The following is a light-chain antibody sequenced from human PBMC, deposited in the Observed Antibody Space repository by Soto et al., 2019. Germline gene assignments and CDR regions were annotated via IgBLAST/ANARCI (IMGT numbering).Light chain of an antibody. CDR3: SAYAGNFTFV. CDR1: SSDVGKYDY. J-gene: IGLJ1*01. V-gene: IGLV2-8*01. CDR2: DVT. Sequence: QSVLTQPPSASGSPGQSVTISCTGTSSDVGKYDYVSWYQHHPGKAPKLVIYDVTKRPSGVPDRFSGSKSGNTASLSVSGLQPEDEADYYCSAYAGNFTFVFGTGTKVTVL.